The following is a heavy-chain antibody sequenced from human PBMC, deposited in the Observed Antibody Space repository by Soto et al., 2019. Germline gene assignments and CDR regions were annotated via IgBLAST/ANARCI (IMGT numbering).Heavy chain of an antibody. J-gene: IGHJ6*02. V-gene: IGHV4-34*02. CDR2: INHSGGT. CDR3: ARDRQYYHFWSGYQNEGPYGMDV. CDR1: GGSFSGYF. D-gene: IGHD3-3*02. Sequence: QVQLQQWGAGLLKPSETLSLTCAVYGGSFSGYFWTWIRQAPGKGLEWIGKINHSGGTNYNSSLKSSDTISVDTSKNQFSFVLSSVTAADTAVYYCARDRQYYHFWSGYQNEGPYGMDVWGQGTTVTVSS.